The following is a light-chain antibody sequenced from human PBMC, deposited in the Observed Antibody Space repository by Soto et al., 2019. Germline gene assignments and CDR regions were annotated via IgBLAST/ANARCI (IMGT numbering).Light chain of an antibody. J-gene: IGKJ5*01. V-gene: IGKV3-11*01. CDR1: ESVRSY. CDR2: DAS. CDR3: QQRYNSNWPA. Sequence: EIVLTQSPATLSLSPGERATLSCRASESVRSYLAWYQQKPGQPPRLLIYDASTRATGIPARFSGSGSGTDFTLTISSLEPEDFAVYYCQQRYNSNWPAFGQGTRLEIK.